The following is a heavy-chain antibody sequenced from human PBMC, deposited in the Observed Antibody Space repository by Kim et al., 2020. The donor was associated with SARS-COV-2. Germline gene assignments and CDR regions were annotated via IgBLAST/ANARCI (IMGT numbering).Heavy chain of an antibody. V-gene: IGHV1-24*01. Sequence: ASVKVSCKVSGYTLTELSMHWVRQAPGKGLEWMGGFDPEDGETIYAQKFQGRVTMTEDTSTDTAYMELSSLRSEDTAVYYCATKRSYSSPDYYYYGMDVWGQGTTVTVSS. CDR1: GYTLTELS. J-gene: IGHJ6*02. D-gene: IGHD6-13*01. CDR3: ATKRSYSSPDYYYYGMDV. CDR2: FDPEDGET.